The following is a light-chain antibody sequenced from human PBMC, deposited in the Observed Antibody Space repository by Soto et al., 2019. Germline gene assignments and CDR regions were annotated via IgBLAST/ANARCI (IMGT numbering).Light chain of an antibody. CDR1: NDIKGY. CDR3: QQYENVPLT. V-gene: IGKV1-33*01. CDR2: DSS. J-gene: IGKJ4*01. Sequence: DIQMTQPPSSLSASVGERVTITCQASNDIKGYLNWYQQKPGKAPKLLIYDSSNVETGVPSRFSGSGSGTDFTFTITNLQPEDIAIYYCQQYENVPLTFGGGTTLEIK.